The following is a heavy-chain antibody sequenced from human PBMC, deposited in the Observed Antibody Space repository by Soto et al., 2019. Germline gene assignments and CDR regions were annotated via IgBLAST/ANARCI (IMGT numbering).Heavy chain of an antibody. CDR1: GGSISSGGYS. CDR2: IYHSGST. Sequence: LSLTCAVSGGSISSGGYSWSWIRQPPGKGLEWIGYIYHSGSTYYNPSLKSRVTISVDRSKNQFSLKLSSVTAADTAVYYCARAYYDILTGYSNWFDPWGQGTLVTVSS. J-gene: IGHJ5*02. CDR3: ARAYYDILTGYSNWFDP. D-gene: IGHD3-9*01. V-gene: IGHV4-30-2*01.